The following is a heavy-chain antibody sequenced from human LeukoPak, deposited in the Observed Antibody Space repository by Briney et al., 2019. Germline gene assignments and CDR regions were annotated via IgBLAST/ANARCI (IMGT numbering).Heavy chain of an antibody. CDR2: IKYDGSNK. CDR3: ARDSGWLYYFDY. V-gene: IGHV3-30*02. J-gene: IGHJ4*02. CDR1: GFTFSSYG. Sequence: PGGSLRLSCAASGFTFSSYGMHWVRQAPGKGLEWVAFIKYDGSNKYYADSVKGRFTISRDNSKNTLYLQMNSLRAEDTAVYYCARDSGWLYYFDYWGQGTLVTVSS. D-gene: IGHD6-13*01.